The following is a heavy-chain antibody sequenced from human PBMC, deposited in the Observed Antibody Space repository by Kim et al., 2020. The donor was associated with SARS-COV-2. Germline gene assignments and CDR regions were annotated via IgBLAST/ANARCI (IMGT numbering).Heavy chain of an antibody. J-gene: IGHJ4*02. Sequence: GGSLRLSCAASGFTFSDHYMDWVRQAPGKGLEWVGRIRNKARSYTTEYAASVKGRFTISRDDSKNSLYLEMNSLKIEDTAVYYCVRGQARSPFDYWGQGTLITVSS. CDR1: GFTFSDHY. CDR3: VRGQARSPFDY. CDR2: IRNKARSYTT. D-gene: IGHD1-26*01. V-gene: IGHV3-72*01.